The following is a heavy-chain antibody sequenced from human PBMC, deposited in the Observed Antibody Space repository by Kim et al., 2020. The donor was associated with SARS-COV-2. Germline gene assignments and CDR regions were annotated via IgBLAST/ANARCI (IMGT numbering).Heavy chain of an antibody. CDR3: ATKIMTYYYGSGSSNWFDP. CDR1: GFTFSSYS. V-gene: IGHV3-21*01. D-gene: IGHD3-10*01. Sequence: GGSLRLSCAASGFTFSSYSMNWVRQAPGKGLEWVSSISSSSSYIYYADSVKGRFTISRDNAKNSLYLQMNSLRAEDTAVYYCATKIMTYYYGSGSSNWFDPWGQGTLVTVSS. CDR2: ISSSSSYI. J-gene: IGHJ5*02.